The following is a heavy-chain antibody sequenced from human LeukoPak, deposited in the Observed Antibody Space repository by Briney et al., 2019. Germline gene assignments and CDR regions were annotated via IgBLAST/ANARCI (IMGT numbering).Heavy chain of an antibody. D-gene: IGHD1-7*01. V-gene: IGHV3-23*01. CDR2: ISTSGSDT. CDR3: AKGGNYAPLDY. J-gene: IGHJ4*02. CDR1: GFTFSSSA. Sequence: PGGSLRLSCAASGFTFSSSAMTWVRQAPGKGLEWVSAISTSGSDTIYTDSVKDRFTISRDNSKSTLYLQINSLRAEDTAVYYCAKGGNYAPLDYWGQGSLVTVSS.